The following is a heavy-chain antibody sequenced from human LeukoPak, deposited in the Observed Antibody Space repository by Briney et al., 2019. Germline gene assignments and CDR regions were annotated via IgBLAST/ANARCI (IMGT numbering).Heavy chain of an antibody. Sequence: GGSLRLSCAASGFNFSSYEMNCVRQAPGKGREWVSYISSSGSTIYYADSVKGRFTISRDNAKNSLYLQMNSLRAEDKAVYYCAREPPDYYDSSGSHEGDYFDYWGQGTLVTVSS. CDR3: AREPPDYYDSSGSHEGDYFDY. CDR1: GFNFSSYE. D-gene: IGHD3-22*01. J-gene: IGHJ4*02. V-gene: IGHV3-48*03. CDR2: ISSSGSTI.